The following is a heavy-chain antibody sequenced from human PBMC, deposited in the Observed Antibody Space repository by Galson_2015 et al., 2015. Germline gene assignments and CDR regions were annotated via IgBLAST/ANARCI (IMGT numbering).Heavy chain of an antibody. J-gene: IGHJ4*02. V-gene: IGHV5-51*01. CDR3: ARPFYTGAYSISY. Sequence: QSGAEVKKPGESLQISCKGSGYSFATYWIAWVRQMPGKGLEWMGIIYPGDTVDTRYSPSFQGHVTISADKSITTAYLQWSSLKASDTAMYYCARPFYTGAYSISYWGQGTLVTVSS. CDR2: IYPGDTVDT. D-gene: IGHD1-26*01. CDR1: GYSFATYW.